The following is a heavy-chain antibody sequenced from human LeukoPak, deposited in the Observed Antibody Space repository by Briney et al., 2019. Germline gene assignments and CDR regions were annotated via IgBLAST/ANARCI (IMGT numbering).Heavy chain of an antibody. CDR2: VYYSGHT. Sequence: SETLSLTCTVSGGSISTYYWSWIRQPPGKGLEWIAYVYYSGHTSYNPSLKGRVTISVDTSKNQISLKLNSVTAADTAVYYCASLGVGAAGTYNFDYWGQGTLVTVSS. CDR1: GGSISTYY. CDR3: ASLGVGAAGTYNFDY. D-gene: IGHD1-26*01. V-gene: IGHV4-59*08. J-gene: IGHJ4*02.